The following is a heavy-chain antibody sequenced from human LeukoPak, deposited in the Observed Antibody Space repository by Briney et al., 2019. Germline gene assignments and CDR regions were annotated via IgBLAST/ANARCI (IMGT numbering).Heavy chain of an antibody. CDR3: AGTVTNRLLTVDV. D-gene: IGHD4-11*01. CDR1: GGSFSGYY. CDR2: INHSGNT. Sequence: PSETLSLTCAVYGGSFSGYYWSWIRQPPGKGLEWIGEINHSGNTNYNPSLKSRVTISVDTSKNQFSLKLSSVTAADTSMYYCAGTVTNRLLTVDVWGKGTTVTVSS. V-gene: IGHV4-34*01. J-gene: IGHJ6*04.